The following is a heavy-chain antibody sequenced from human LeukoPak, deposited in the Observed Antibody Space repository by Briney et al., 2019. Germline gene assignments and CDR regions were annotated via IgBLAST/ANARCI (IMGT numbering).Heavy chain of an antibody. CDR3: ARYSSGFDL. V-gene: IGHV4-59*01. D-gene: IGHD3-3*01. J-gene: IGHJ3*01. CDR2: IYHSGTT. Sequence: PSETLSLTCTVSGGSINSDYWSWIRQSPGKGLEWIGHIYHSGTTVYNPSFKTRLTISLDTSKNQFSLNLNSVTAADTAVYFCARYSSGFDLWGQGTMVTVSS. CDR1: GGSINSDY.